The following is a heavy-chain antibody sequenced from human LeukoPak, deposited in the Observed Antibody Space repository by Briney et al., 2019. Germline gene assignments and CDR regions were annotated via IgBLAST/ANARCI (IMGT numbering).Heavy chain of an antibody. D-gene: IGHD1-14*01. Sequence: GGSLRLSCAASGFTFNNYAMNWVRQAPGKGLEWVSSISGSGGNTYYADSVKGRFTISRDNSMNTLYLQMNSLRAEDTAVYYCAKPARTDAFDIWGQGTMITVSS. V-gene: IGHV3-23*01. CDR3: AKPARTDAFDI. J-gene: IGHJ3*02. CDR2: ISGSGGNT. CDR1: GFTFNNYA.